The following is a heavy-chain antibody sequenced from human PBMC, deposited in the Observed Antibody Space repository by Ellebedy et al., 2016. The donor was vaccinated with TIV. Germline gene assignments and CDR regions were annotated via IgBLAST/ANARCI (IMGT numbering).Heavy chain of an antibody. CDR1: GYTFTNYA. CDR3: PRERWFDP. Sequence: ASVKVSCKASGYTFTNYAVQWVRQAPGQRPEWMGWLHVGNGKTRYSQKFQGRVIFTSDTSASTVYMELSSLRSEDTAIYYCPRERWFDPWGQGTLVTVSS. V-gene: IGHV1-3*01. CDR2: LHVGNGKT. J-gene: IGHJ5*02.